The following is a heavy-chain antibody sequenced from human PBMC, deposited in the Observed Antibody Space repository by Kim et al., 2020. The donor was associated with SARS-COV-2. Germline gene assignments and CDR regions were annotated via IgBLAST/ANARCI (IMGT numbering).Heavy chain of an antibody. V-gene: IGHV4-31*03. J-gene: IGHJ4*02. CDR2: IYYSGST. D-gene: IGHD4-17*01. CDR1: GGSISSGGYT. Sequence: SETLSLTCTVSGGSISSGGYTWSWIRQHPEKGLEWIGYIYYSGSTYYNPSLKSRVTISVDTSKNQFSLKLSSVTAADTAVYYCARRPPSPAVTYLDYWGQGTLVTVSS. CDR3: ARRPPSPAVTYLDY.